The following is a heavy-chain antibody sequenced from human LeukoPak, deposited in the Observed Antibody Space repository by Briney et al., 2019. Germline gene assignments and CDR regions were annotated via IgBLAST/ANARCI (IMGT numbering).Heavy chain of an antibody. CDR2: IIPILGIA. CDR1: GGTFSSYA. D-gene: IGHD6-19*01. CDR3: ARGGGYSSGWYLTWFDP. V-gene: IGHV1-69*04. J-gene: IGHJ5*02. Sequence: SVKVSCKASGGTFSSYAISWVRQAPGQGLEWMGRIIPILGIADYAQKFQGRVTITADKSTSTAYMELSSLRSEDTAVYYCARGGGYSSGWYLTWFDPWGQGTLVTVSS.